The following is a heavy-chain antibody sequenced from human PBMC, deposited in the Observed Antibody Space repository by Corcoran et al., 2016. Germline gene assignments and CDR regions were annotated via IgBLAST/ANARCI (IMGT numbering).Heavy chain of an antibody. D-gene: IGHD1-26*01. CDR2: INHSGST. J-gene: IGHJ4*02. CDR3: ARGRIVGATKQGLDY. CDR1: GGSFSGYY. V-gene: IGHV4-34*01. Sequence: QVQLQQGGAGLLKPSETLSLTCAVYGGSFSGYYWSWIRQRPGKGLEWIGEINHSGSTNYNPSLKRRVTISVDTSKNQFSLKLSSVTAADTAVYYCARGRIVGATKQGLDYWGQGTLVTVSS.